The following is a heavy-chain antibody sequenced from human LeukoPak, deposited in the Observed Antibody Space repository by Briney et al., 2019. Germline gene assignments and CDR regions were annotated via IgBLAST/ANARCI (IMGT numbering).Heavy chain of an antibody. J-gene: IGHJ5*02. CDR1: GYSISSGYY. V-gene: IGHV4-38-2*02. CDR3: ARGSGYYYAYNWFDP. CDR2: IYHSGST. Sequence: PSETLSLTCTVSGYSISSGYYWGWIRQPPGKGLEWIGSIYHSGSTYYNPSLKSRVTISIDTSKNQFSLKLSSVTAADTAVYYCARGSGYYYAYNWFDPWGQGTLVTVSS. D-gene: IGHD3-22*01.